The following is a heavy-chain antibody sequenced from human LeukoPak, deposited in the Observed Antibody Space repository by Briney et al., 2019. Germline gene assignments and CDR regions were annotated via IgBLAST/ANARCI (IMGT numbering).Heavy chain of an antibody. CDR3: ARDGEYCSSTSCYTWFDP. D-gene: IGHD2-2*02. J-gene: IGHJ5*02. V-gene: IGHV1-69*05. CDR1: GGTFSSYA. Sequence: SVKVSCKASGGTFSSYAISWVRQAPGQGLEWMGGIIPIFGTANYAQKFQGRVTITTDESTSTAYMELSSLRSEDTAVYYCARDGEYCSSTSCYTWFDPWSQGTLVTVSS. CDR2: IIPIFGTA.